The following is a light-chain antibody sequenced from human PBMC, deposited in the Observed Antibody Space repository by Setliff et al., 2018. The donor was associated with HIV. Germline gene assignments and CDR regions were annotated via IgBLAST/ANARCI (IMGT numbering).Light chain of an antibody. CDR1: SSGVGGYNY. V-gene: IGLV2-8*01. CDR3: TSYGGNNNFYV. J-gene: IGLJ1*01. CDR2: DVT. Sequence: QSVLAQPPSASGSPGQSVTISCTGTSSGVGGYNYVSWYVQRPGKAPKLIIYDVTKRPSGVPDRFSGSKSGNTASLTVSGLQAEDEGDYYCTSYGGNNNFYVLGTGTKAPS.